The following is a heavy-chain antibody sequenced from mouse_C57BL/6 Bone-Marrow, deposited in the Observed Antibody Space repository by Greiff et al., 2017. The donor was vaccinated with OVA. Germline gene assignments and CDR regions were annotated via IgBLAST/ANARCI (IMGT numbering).Heavy chain of an antibody. V-gene: IGHV5-6*01. CDR3: ARVLWSFAY. Sequence: EVQRVESGGDLVKPGGSLKLSCAASGFTFSSYGMSWVRQTPDKRLEWVATISSGGSYTYYPDSVKGRFTISRDNAKNTLYRQMSSLKSEDTAMYYCARVLWSFAYWGQGTLVTVSA. D-gene: IGHD1-1*02. J-gene: IGHJ3*01. CDR1: GFTFSSYG. CDR2: ISSGGSYT.